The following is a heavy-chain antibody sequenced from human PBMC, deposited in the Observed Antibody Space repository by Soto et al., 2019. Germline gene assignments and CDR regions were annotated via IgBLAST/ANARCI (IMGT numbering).Heavy chain of an antibody. D-gene: IGHD6-13*01. Sequence: SVKVSCKASGGTFSSYAIRLVRQAPGQGLECMGGIIPIFGTANYAQKFQGRVTITSDKSTSTAYMELSSLRSEDTAVYYCARGSYSGRWFDDWGQGTLVTVSS. CDR1: GGTFSSYA. J-gene: IGHJ4*02. V-gene: IGHV1-69*06. CDR3: ARGSYSGRWFDD. CDR2: IIPIFGTA.